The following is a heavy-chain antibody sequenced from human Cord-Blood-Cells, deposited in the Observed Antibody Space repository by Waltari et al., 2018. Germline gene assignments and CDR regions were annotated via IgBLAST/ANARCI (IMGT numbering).Heavy chain of an antibody. D-gene: IGHD1-7*01. CDR2: TCLGDPAS. J-gene: IGHJ3*02. V-gene: IGHV5-51*03. CDR3: ARPAQTNPDAVDI. Sequence: EVQLVQSGAEVKKPGESLKISCKGSGYSFTSYWIGWVRQMPGKGLEWMGLTCLGDPASRYSPSFHGEVTISADKSSSTAYLQWSSLKASATAMYYCARPAQTNPDAVDIWGQGTMVTVSS. CDR1: GYSFTSYW.